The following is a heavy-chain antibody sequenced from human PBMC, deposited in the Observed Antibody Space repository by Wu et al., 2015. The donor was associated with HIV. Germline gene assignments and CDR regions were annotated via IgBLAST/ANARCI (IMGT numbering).Heavy chain of an antibody. J-gene: IGHJ4*02. CDR2: INPNSGGT. V-gene: IGHV1-2*02. Sequence: QVQLVQSGAEVKKPGASVKVSCKASGYTFTDYYMHWVRQAPGQGLEWMGWINPNSGGTNYVQKFQGRVTMTRDTSISTAYMELSRLRSDDTAVYYCARDLGIVATIEGYWGQGTLVTVSS. D-gene: IGHD5-12*01. CDR1: GYTFTDYY. CDR3: ARDLGIVATIEGY.